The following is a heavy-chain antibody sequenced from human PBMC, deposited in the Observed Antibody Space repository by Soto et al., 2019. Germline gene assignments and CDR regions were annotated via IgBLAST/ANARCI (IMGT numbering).Heavy chain of an antibody. D-gene: IGHD3-22*01. J-gene: IGHJ5*01. V-gene: IGHV4-34*01. CDR3: ARGGENQKYYDTSAYFDC. Sequence: SETLSLTCAVYGGSFSGYYWNWIRQPPGKGLEWIGEIHHTGSTNYNPSLRSRVTISLDTSKNRFSLRLSSVTAADTAVYYCARGGENQKYYDTSAYFDCWGQGTLVTVSS. CDR1: GGSFSGYY. CDR2: IHHTGST.